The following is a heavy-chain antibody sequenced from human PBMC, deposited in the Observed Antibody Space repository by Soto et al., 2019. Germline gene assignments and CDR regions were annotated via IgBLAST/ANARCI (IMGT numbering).Heavy chain of an antibody. CDR3: ARTPSGSGCSDY. J-gene: IGHJ4*02. CDR1: GFTFSSYS. D-gene: IGHD6-19*01. Sequence: GGSLRLSCAASGFTFSSYSMNWVRQAPGKGLEWVSSISSSSSYIYYADSVKGRFTISRDNAKNSLYLQMNSLRAEDTALYYCARTPSGSGCSDYWGQGTLVTVSS. V-gene: IGHV3-21*01. CDR2: ISSSSSYI.